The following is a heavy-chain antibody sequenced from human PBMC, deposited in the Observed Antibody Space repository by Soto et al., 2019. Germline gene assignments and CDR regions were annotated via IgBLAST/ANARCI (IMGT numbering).Heavy chain of an antibody. CDR1: GGTFRNSA. D-gene: IGHD1-1*01. Sequence: QIQLEQSGPEVKKPGSSVKVSCKASGGTFRNSAISWVRQAPGQGHEWMGGIMPIFRTPDYAQKFQGRVTITADESASTAYMELTGLRSDDTAVYYCARDNDRPQLGGNYYYILDVWGHGTTVTVSS. CDR2: IMPIFRTP. CDR3: ARDNDRPQLGGNYYYILDV. V-gene: IGHV1-69*12. J-gene: IGHJ6*02.